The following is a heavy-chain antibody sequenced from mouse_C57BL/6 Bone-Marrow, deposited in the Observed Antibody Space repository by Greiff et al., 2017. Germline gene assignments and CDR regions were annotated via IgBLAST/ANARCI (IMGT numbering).Heavy chain of an antibody. Sequence: VQLQQSGAELVMPGASVKLSCKASGYTFTSYWMHWVKQRPGQGLEWIGEIDPSDSYTNYNQKFKGKSTLTVDKSSSTAYMQLSSLTSEDSAVYYCAREGWSFAYWGQGTLVTVSA. V-gene: IGHV1-69*01. CDR1: GYTFTSYW. J-gene: IGHJ3*01. CDR2: IDPSDSYT. D-gene: IGHD1-1*02. CDR3: AREGWSFAY.